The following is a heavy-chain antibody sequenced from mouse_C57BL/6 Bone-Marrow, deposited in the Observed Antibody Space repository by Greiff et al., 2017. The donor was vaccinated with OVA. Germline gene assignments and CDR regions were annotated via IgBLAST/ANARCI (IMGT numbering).Heavy chain of an antibody. CDR1: GFTFSDYY. CDR3: ARERWLLPYYYAMDY. D-gene: IGHD2-3*01. J-gene: IGHJ4*01. CDR2: INYDGSST. V-gene: IGHV5-16*01. Sequence: EVMLVESEGGLVQPGSSMKLSCTASGFTFSDYYMAWVRQVPEKGLEWVANINYDGSSTYYLDSLKSRFIISRDNAKNILYLQMSSLKSEDTATYYCARERWLLPYYYAMDYWGQGTSVTVSS.